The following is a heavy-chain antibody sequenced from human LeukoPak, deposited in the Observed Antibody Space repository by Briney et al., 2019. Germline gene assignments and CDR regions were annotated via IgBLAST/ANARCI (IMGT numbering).Heavy chain of an antibody. V-gene: IGHV3-23*01. D-gene: IGHD3-22*01. J-gene: IGHJ4*02. CDR2: ISGSGGST. CDR3: AKVRDYDSSDTFYYFDY. CDR1: GFTFSSYA. Sequence: GGSLRLSCAATGFTFSSYAMSWVRQAPGKGLEWVSAISGSGGSTYYADTVKGRFTISRDNSKNTLYLQMNSLRAEDTAVYYCAKVRDYDSSDTFYYFDYWGQGTLVTVSS.